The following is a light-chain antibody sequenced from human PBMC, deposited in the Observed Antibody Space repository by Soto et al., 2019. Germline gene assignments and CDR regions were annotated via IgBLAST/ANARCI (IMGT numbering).Light chain of an antibody. Sequence: EIVMTQSPATLSVSPGERATLSCRASQSVSSNLAWYQQKPGQAPRLLIYGASTRATGIPARFSGSGSGTEFTLTMSRLQSEDFAVYYCQQYNNGPPMYTFGQRTKLEIK. V-gene: IGKV3-15*01. CDR2: GAS. J-gene: IGKJ2*01. CDR1: QSVSSN. CDR3: QQYNNGPPMYT.